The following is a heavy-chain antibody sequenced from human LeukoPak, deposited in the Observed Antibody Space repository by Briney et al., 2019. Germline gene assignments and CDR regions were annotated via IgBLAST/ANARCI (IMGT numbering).Heavy chain of an antibody. CDR2: ISGSGGST. CDR1: EFTFSTYA. CDR3: AKRPGTLRRGYYFDY. V-gene: IGHV3-23*01. D-gene: IGHD3-16*01. J-gene: IGHJ4*02. Sequence: GGSLRLSCAASEFTFSTYAMNWVRQAPGKGLEWVSAISGSGGSTYYADSVKGRFTISRDNSKNTLYLQMNSLRAEDTAVYYCAKRPGTLRRGYYFDYWGQGTLVTVSS.